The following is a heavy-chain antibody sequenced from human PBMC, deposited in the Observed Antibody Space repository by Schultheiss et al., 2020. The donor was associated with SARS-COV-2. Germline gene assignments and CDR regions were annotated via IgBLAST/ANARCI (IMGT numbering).Heavy chain of an antibody. CDR3: ARAGWLAPIDY. D-gene: IGHD3-10*01. CDR2: ISSSSSYI. J-gene: IGHJ4*02. CDR1: GFSFSSYW. V-gene: IGHV3-21*01. Sequence: GESLKISCAASGFSFSSYWMHWVRQAPGKGLEWVSSISSSSSYIYYADSVKGRFTISRDNSKNTLYLQMNSLRAEDTAVYYCARAGWLAPIDYWGQGTLVTVSS.